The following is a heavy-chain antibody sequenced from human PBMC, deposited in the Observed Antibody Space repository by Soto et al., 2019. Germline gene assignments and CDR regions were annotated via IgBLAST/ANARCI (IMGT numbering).Heavy chain of an antibody. D-gene: IGHD1-26*01. CDR2: ISYDGSNK. CDR3: AKEFDSSNRELLSPYFDY. J-gene: IGHJ4*02. CDR1: GFTLSSYG. V-gene: IGHV3-30*18. Sequence: GGSLRLSCAASGFTLSSYGMHWVRQAPGKGLECVAVISYDGSNKYYADSVKGRFTISRDNSKNTLYLQMNSLRAEDTAVYYCAKEFDSSNRELLSPYFDYWGQGTLVTVSS.